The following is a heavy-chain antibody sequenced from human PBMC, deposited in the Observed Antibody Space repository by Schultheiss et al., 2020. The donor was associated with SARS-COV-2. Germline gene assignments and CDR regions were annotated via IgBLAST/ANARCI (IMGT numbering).Heavy chain of an antibody. J-gene: IGHJ5*02. CDR1: GYNFTSYG. CDR3: ARTPSPQLWSTYNWFDP. Sequence: ASVKASCKPSGYNFTSYGISWVRQAPGQGLEWMGWISAYNGNTNYAQKLQGRVTMTTDTSTSTAYMELRSLRSDDTAVYYCARTPSPQLWSTYNWFDPWGQGTLVTVSS. V-gene: IGHV1-18*01. CDR2: ISAYNGNT. D-gene: IGHD5-18*01.